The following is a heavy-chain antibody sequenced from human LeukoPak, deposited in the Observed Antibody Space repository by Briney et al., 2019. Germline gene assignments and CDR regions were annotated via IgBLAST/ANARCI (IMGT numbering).Heavy chain of an antibody. J-gene: IGHJ4*02. CDR3: AKDGDMVRPPLGLFDY. CDR2: ISGSGGST. V-gene: IGHV3-23*01. Sequence: YPGGSLRLSCAASGFTFSSYAMSWVRQAPGKGLEWVSAISGSGGSTYYADSVKGRFTISRDNSKNTLYLQMNSLRAEDTAVYYCAKDGDMVRPPLGLFDYWGQGTLVTVSS. CDR1: GFTFSSYA. D-gene: IGHD3-10*01.